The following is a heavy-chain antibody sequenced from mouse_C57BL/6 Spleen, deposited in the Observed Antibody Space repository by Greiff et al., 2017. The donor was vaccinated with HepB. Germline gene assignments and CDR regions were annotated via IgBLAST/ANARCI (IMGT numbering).Heavy chain of an antibody. J-gene: IGHJ3*01. Sequence: QVQLQQPGAELVKPGASVKLSCEASGYTFTSYWMHWVKQRPGQGLEWIGMIHPNSGSTNYNEKFKSKATLTVDKSSSTAYMQFSSLTSEDSAVYYCARRDYDEAWFAYWGQGTLVTVSA. CDR1: GYTFTSYW. CDR2: IHPNSGST. V-gene: IGHV1-64*01. D-gene: IGHD2-4*01. CDR3: ARRDYDEAWFAY.